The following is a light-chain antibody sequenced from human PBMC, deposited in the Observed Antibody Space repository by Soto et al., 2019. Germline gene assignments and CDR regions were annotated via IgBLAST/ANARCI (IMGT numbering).Light chain of an antibody. CDR2: DVT. J-gene: IGLJ1*01. Sequence: QSALTQPASVSGSPGQSITISCTGSSSDVGGYTHVSWYQHHPGKAPKLMIYDVTNRPSGVSDRFSGSKSGITASLTISGLQAEDEADYCCSSDTSSSILDYVFGTGTKLTVL. CDR1: SSDVGGYTH. CDR3: SSDTSSSILDYV. V-gene: IGLV2-14*03.